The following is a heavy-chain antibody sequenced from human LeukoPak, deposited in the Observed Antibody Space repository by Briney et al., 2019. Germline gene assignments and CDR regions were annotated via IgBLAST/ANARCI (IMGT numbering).Heavy chain of an antibody. CDR2: INSDGSST. CDR3: ARDSTYYYGSGSYSDFDY. V-gene: IGHV3-74*01. J-gene: IGHJ4*02. CDR1: GFTFSSYW. D-gene: IGHD3-10*01. Sequence: GGSLRLSCAASGFTFSSYWMHWVRQAPGKGLVWVSRINSDGSSTNYADSVKGRFTISRDNAKNTLYLQMNSLRAEDTAVYYCARDSTYYYGSGSYSDFDYWGQGTLVTVSS.